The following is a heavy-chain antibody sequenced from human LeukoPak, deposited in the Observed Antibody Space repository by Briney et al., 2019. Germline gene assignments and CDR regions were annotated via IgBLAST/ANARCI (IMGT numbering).Heavy chain of an antibody. CDR1: GFTFSDYY. Sequence: GGSLRLSCAASGFTFSDYYMSWIRQAPGKGLEWVSYISSSGGTIYYADSVKGRFTISRDNAKNSLYLQMNSLRAEDTAVYYCARDRMVPATAKFDYWGQGTLVTVSS. CDR3: ARDRMVPATAKFDY. CDR2: ISSSGGTI. J-gene: IGHJ4*02. D-gene: IGHD2-2*01. V-gene: IGHV3-11*04.